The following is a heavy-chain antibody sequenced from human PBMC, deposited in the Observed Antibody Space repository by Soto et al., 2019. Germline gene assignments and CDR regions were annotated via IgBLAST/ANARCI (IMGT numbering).Heavy chain of an antibody. Sequence: QVQLVQSGAEVKKPGASVKVSCKASGYTFTSYAMHWVRQAPGQRLEWMGWINAGNGNTKYSQKFQGRVTITRDTSASTAYMELSSLRSEGTAVYYCARDEGYCSSTSCYVWWFDPWGQGTLVTVSS. V-gene: IGHV1-3*01. CDR2: INAGNGNT. J-gene: IGHJ5*02. CDR1: GYTFTSYA. D-gene: IGHD2-2*01. CDR3: ARDEGYCSSTSCYVWWFDP.